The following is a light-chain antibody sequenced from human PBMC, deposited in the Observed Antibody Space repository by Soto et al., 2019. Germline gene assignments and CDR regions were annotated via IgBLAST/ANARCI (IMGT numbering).Light chain of an antibody. V-gene: IGKV3-15*01. Sequence: EIVMTQSPVTLSVSPGERATLSCRASQSVSNHLAWYQQKPGQAPRLLIYGASTRAIGIPARFSGSGSGTEFTLTISSLQSEDFAVYYCQQYNNWPPRAFGQGTKVDIK. J-gene: IGKJ2*01. CDR2: GAS. CDR1: QSVSNH. CDR3: QQYNNWPPRA.